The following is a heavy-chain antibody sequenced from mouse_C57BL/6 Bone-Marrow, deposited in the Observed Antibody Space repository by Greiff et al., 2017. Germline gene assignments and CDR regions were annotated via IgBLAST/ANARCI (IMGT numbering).Heavy chain of an antibody. CDR2: ISSGSSTI. D-gene: IGHD2-2*01. Sequence: EVMLVESGGGLVKPGGSLKLSCAASGFTFSDYGMHWVRQAPEKGLEWVAYISSGSSTIYYADTVKGRFTISRDNAKNTLFLQMTSLRSEDTAMYYCARPSTMVTYYFDYWGQGTTLTVSS. V-gene: IGHV5-17*01. CDR3: ARPSTMVTYYFDY. CDR1: GFTFSDYG. J-gene: IGHJ2*01.